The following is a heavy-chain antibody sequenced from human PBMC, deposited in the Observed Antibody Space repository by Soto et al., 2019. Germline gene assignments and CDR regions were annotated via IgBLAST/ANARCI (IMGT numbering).Heavy chain of an antibody. CDR3: ARGYCSSTSCYNSPYYYYGMDV. CDR2: INPNSGGT. CDR1: GYTFTGYY. D-gene: IGHD2-2*02. Sequence: ASVKVSCKASGYTFTGYYMHWVRQAPGQGLEWMGRINPNSGGTNYAQKFQGRVTMTRDTSISTAYMELSRLRSDDTAVYYCARGYCSSTSCYNSPYYYYGMDVWGQGTTVTVSS. J-gene: IGHJ6*02. V-gene: IGHV1-2*06.